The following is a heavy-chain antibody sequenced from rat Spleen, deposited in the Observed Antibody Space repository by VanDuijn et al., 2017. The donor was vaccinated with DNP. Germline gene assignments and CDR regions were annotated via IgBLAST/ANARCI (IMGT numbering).Heavy chain of an antibody. CDR2: ISYSGTT. CDR3: VRWVRYFDY. D-gene: IGHD1-1*01. Sequence: EVQLQESGPGLVKPSQSLSLTCSVTGHSITSSYRWNWIRKFPGNKMEWMGYISYSGTTGYNPSLKSRISITRDTSRNQFFLQLNSVASEDTATYYCVRWVRYFDYWGHGVMVTVSS. V-gene: IGHV3-1*01. CDR1: GHSITSSY. J-gene: IGHJ2*01.